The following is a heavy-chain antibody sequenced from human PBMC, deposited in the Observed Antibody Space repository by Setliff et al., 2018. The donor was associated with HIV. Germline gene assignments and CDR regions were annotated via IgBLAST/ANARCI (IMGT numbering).Heavy chain of an antibody. V-gene: IGHV3-64*02. CDR2: ISSNGLST. J-gene: IGHJ4*02. CDR1: GFSFSTYA. D-gene: IGHD6-19*01. CDR3: AKRNGIPLAGPYDY. Sequence: PGGSLRLSCAASGFSFSTYAMHWVRQAPGKGLEYVSAISSNGLSTYYADSVKGRFTISRDNSKSTLYLQMGSLRAEDMAVYYCAKRNGIPLAGPYDYWGQGSLVTVSS.